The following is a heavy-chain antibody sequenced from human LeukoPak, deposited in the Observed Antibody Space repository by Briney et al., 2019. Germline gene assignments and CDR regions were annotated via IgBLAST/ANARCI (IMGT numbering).Heavy chain of an antibody. V-gene: IGHV4-61*08. CDR1: GGSISSGGYY. Sequence: PSETLSLTCTVSGGSISSGGYYWSWLRQHPGKGLEWIGYIYYSGSTNYNPSLKSRVTISVDTSKNQFSLKLSSVTAADTAVYYCARQYRGDGPGYFDYWGQGTLVTVSS. CDR3: ARQYRGDGPGYFDY. J-gene: IGHJ4*02. D-gene: IGHD4-17*01. CDR2: IYYSGST.